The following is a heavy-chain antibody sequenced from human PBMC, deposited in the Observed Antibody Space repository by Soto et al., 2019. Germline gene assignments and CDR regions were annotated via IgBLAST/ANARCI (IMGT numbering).Heavy chain of an antibody. J-gene: IGHJ4*02. D-gene: IGHD1-1*01. V-gene: IGHV6-1*01. Sequence: SQTLSLTCAISGNSVSSDSFDWNWIRLSPSRGLEWLGRTYYRSKWYYDYAVSVKSRITIIPDTSRNQLSLQLNSVTPDDTAVYYCARGGTTWIFDYWGQGTLVTVPS. CDR1: GNSVSSDSFD. CDR3: ARGGTTWIFDY. CDR2: TYYRSKWYY.